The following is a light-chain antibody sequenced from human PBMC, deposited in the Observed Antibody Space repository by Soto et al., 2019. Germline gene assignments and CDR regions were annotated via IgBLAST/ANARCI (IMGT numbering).Light chain of an antibody. CDR2: KAS. J-gene: IGKJ1*01. CDR1: QSINTW. Sequence: DIQMTQSPSTLSASVGDRVTITCRASQSINTWLARYRQKPGKAPNLLIYKASSLESGVPSRFSGSGSGTEFTLTISSLQPDDFATYYCQQYNTYPWTFGQGTKVDIK. CDR3: QQYNTYPWT. V-gene: IGKV1-5*03.